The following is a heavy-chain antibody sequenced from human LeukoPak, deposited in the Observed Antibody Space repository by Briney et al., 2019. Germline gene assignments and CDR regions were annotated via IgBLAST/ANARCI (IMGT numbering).Heavy chain of an antibody. Sequence: PGGSLRLSCAASGFTFNTYWMTWVRQAPGKGLEWVANIKQDGSEKYYVDSVKGRFTISRDNAKNSLYLQMDSLRAEDTAVYYCATQRSAAGTSMYTYYYYGMDLWGQGTTVTVSS. CDR1: GFTFNTYW. V-gene: IGHV3-7*01. CDR3: ATQRSAAGTSMYTYYYYGMDL. CDR2: IKQDGSEK. D-gene: IGHD6-13*01. J-gene: IGHJ6*02.